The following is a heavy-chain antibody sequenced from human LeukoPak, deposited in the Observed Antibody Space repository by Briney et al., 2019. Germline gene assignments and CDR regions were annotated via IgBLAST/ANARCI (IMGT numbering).Heavy chain of an antibody. CDR2: IYHSGST. Sequence: PSETLSLTCAVSGGSISSSNWWSWVRQPPGKGLEWIGEIYHSGSTYYNPSLKSRVTISVDTSKNQFSLKLSSVTAADTAVYYCARQVVVTPRYFDLWGRGTLVTVSS. CDR1: GGSISSSNW. V-gene: IGHV4-4*02. J-gene: IGHJ2*01. D-gene: IGHD2-15*01. CDR3: ARQVVVTPRYFDL.